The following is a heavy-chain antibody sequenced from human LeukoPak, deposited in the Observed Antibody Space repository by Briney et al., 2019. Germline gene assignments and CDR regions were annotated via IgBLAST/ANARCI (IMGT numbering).Heavy chain of an antibody. D-gene: IGHD1-7*01. J-gene: IGHJ4*02. CDR2: IYYSGST. Sequence: PSETLSLTCSVSGGSVSTNYWSWIRQPPGKGLEWIGYIYYSGSTNYNPSLKSRVTISVDTSKNQFSLKLSSVTAADTAVYYCAMTGTTGDFDYWGQGTLVTVSS. CDR1: GGSVSTNY. V-gene: IGHV4-59*02. CDR3: AMTGTTGDFDY.